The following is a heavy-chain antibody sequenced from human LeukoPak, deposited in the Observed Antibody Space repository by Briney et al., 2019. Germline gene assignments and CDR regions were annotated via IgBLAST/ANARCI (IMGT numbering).Heavy chain of an antibody. Sequence: GGSLRLSCAASGFTVSSNYMSWVRQAPGKGLEWVSVIYSGGSIYYADSVKGRFTISRDNSKNTLYLQMNSLRAEDTAVYYCARERRSGSQFPYYYYYYGMDVWGQGTTVTVSS. D-gene: IGHD1-26*01. CDR1: GFTVSSNY. J-gene: IGHJ6*02. V-gene: IGHV3-66*01. CDR2: IYSGGSI. CDR3: ARERRSGSQFPYYYYYYGMDV.